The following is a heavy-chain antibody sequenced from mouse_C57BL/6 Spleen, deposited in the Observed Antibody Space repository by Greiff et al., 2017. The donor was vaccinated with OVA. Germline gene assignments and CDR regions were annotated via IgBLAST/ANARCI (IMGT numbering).Heavy chain of an antibody. D-gene: IGHD1-1*01. V-gene: IGHV1-69*01. CDR1: GYTFTSYW. CDR3: ARQGLYGSSYDYAMDY. Sequence: QVQLQQPGAELVMPGASVKLSCKASGYTFTSYWMHWVKQRPGQGLEWIGEIDPSDSYTNYNQKFKGKSTLTVDKSSSTAYMQLSSLTSEDSEVYYCARQGLYGSSYDYAMDYWGQGTSVTVSS. CDR2: IDPSDSYT. J-gene: IGHJ4*01.